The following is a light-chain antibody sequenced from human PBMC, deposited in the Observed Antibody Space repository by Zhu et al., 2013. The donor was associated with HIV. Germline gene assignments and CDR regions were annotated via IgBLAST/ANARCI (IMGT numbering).Light chain of an antibody. V-gene: IGKV4-1*01. Sequence: DIVMTQSPDSLAVSLGERATINCKSSQTVFSHSTNKNYLAWYQQRPGQPPKLLISWASSREIGVPDRFSGSGSGTDFTLRIARVEAEDLGIYYCMQGIHWPLTFGGGTKLELK. J-gene: IGKJ4*01. CDR3: MQGIHWPLT. CDR2: WAS. CDR1: QTVFSHSTNKNY.